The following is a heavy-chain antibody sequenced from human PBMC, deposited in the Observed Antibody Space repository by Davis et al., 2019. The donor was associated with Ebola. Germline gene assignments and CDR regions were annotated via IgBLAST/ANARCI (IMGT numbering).Heavy chain of an antibody. CDR2: ISAYNGNT. CDR1: GYTFTSYG. V-gene: IGHV1-18*01. Sequence: ASVKVSCKASGYTFTSYGISWVRQAPGQGLEWMGWISAYNGNTNYAQKLQGRVTMTTDTSTSTAYMELSSLRSEDTAVYYCACWGDIVVVPAATHYYYYMDVWGKGTTVTVSS. D-gene: IGHD2-2*01. J-gene: IGHJ6*03. CDR3: ACWGDIVVVPAATHYYYYMDV.